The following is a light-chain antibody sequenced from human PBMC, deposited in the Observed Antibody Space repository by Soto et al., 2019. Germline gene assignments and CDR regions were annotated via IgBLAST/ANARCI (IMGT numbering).Light chain of an antibody. CDR3: QQYNDSFPYT. CDR2: AAS. CDR1: QSISSW. J-gene: IGKJ2*01. V-gene: IGKV1-5*03. Sequence: DIQMAQSPSTLSASVGDRVTITCRASQSISSWLAWHQQKPGTAPKLLIYAASTLESGVPSRFSGSRSGTEFTLTVSSLQPDDFATYYCQQYNDSFPYTFGQGTKVDI.